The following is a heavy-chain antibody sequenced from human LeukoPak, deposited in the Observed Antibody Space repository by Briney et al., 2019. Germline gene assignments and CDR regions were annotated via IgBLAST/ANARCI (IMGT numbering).Heavy chain of an antibody. V-gene: IGHV3-11*01. D-gene: IGHD3-3*01. CDR3: ARDGGYYDFWSGPKTNYGMDV. CDR1: GFSLSDYY. CDR2: ITNRGGTT. Sequence: GGSLRLSCAASGFSLSDYYMSWIRQAPGKGLEWLSYITNRGGTTYYADSVKGRFTISRDNAKNSLYLQMNSLRAEDTAVYYCARDGGYYDFWSGPKTNYGMDVWGQGTTVTVSS. J-gene: IGHJ6*02.